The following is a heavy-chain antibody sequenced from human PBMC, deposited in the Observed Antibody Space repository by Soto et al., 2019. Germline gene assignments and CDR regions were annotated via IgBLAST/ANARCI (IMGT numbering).Heavy chain of an antibody. J-gene: IGHJ6*02. CDR1: GFTVSSNY. CDR3: AREDYDSSGYYYDA. V-gene: IGHV3-53*01. CDR2: IYSGGST. D-gene: IGHD3-22*01. Sequence: GGSLRLSCAASGFTVSSNYMSWVRQSPGKGLEWVSVIYSGGSTYYADSVKGRFTISRDNSKNTLYLQMNSLRAEDTAVYYCAREDYDSSGYYYDAWGQGTTVTVSS.